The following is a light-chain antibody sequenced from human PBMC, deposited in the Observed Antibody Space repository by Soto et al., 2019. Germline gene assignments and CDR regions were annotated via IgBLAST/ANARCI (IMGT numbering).Light chain of an antibody. Sequence: QSALTQPPSASGSPGQSVTISCTGTSSDVGAYNYVPWYQHHPGKAPKLMVYEVNKRPSGVPDRFSGSKSGNTASLTVSGLQAEDEADYYCTSHAGTINFPYIFGTGTKVTV. CDR1: SSDVGAYNY. V-gene: IGLV2-8*01. J-gene: IGLJ1*01. CDR3: TSHAGTINFPYI. CDR2: EVN.